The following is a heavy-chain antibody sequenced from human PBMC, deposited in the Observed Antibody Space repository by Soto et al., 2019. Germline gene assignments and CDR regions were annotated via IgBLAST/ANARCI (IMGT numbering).Heavy chain of an antibody. V-gene: IGHV4-31*03. D-gene: IGHD2-21*01. CDR3: AASCVACGGFNYYDMDV. Sequence: QVQLQESGPGLVKPSQTLSLTCTVSGGSISSGGYYWYWMRQHPGKGLGRIGYIYYSGTTYYNPSLKSRVTISVDTSKNQVSRELSSVTAADTTVYYCAASCVACGGFNYYDMDVWGQGTTVTVSS. CDR1: GGSISSGGYY. CDR2: IYYSGTT. J-gene: IGHJ6*02.